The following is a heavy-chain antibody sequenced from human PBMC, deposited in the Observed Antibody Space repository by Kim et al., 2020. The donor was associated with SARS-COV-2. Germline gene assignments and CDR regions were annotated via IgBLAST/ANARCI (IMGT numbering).Heavy chain of an antibody. V-gene: IGHV4-61*01. CDR2: IYYSGST. D-gene: IGHD3-10*01. CDR1: GGSVSSGSYY. J-gene: IGHJ4*02. CDR3: ARATQTKLWFGELSADPIHV. Sequence: SETLSLTCTVSGGSVSSGSYYWSWIRQPPGKGLEWIGYIYYSGSTNYNPSLKSRVTISVDTSKNQFSLKLSSVIAADTAVYYCARATQTKLWFGELSADPIHVWGQGTLVTVSS.